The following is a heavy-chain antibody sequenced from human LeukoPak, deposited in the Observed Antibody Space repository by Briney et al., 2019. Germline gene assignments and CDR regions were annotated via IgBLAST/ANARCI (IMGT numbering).Heavy chain of an antibody. V-gene: IGHV4-59*11. Sequence: SETLSLTCAVSDDSFSSHYWTWIRQPPGKGLEWIGYISYIGSTNYNPSLKSRVTISIDTSKNQFSLKLTSVTAANTAVYYCARDLVTVTKGFDIWGQGTMVSVSS. CDR2: ISYIGST. CDR3: ARDLVTVTKGFDI. CDR1: DDSFSSHY. D-gene: IGHD4-17*01. J-gene: IGHJ3*02.